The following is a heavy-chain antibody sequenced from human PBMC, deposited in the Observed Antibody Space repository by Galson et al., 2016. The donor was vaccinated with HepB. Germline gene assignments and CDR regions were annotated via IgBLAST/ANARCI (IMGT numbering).Heavy chain of an antibody. CDR1: GGTFNSYA. V-gene: IGHV1-69*13. CDR2: IIPIFGTA. J-gene: IGHJ6*02. D-gene: IGHD5-18*01. Sequence: SVKVSCKASGGTFNSYAVSWVRQAPGQGLEWMGGIIPIFGTAHYAQKFQGRVTITADESTSTAYMELSGLRSEDTAVYYCARIGDSTYYYYYGMDVWGQGTTVIVSS. CDR3: ARIGDSTYYYYYGMDV.